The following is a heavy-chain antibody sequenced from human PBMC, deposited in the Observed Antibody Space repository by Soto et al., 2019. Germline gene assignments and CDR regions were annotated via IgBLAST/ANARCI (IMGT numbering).Heavy chain of an antibody. CDR1: GFTFISYS. D-gene: IGHD6-19*01. CDR2: ISYDGSNK. J-gene: IGHJ4*02. CDR3: ARVYSSLDYGIDY. Sequence: GGSLRLSCAASGFTFISYSMHWVRQAPGKGLDWVAVISYDGSNKYYADSVKGRFTISRDNSQNTLYLHASSLRPDDTAVYYCARVYSSLDYGIDYWGQGTLVTVSS. V-gene: IGHV3-30-3*01.